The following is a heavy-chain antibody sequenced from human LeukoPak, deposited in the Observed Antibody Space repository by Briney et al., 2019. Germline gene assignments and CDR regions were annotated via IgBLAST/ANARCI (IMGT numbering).Heavy chain of an antibody. CDR2: ISGSGGST. V-gene: IGHV3-23*01. D-gene: IGHD3-22*01. CDR1: GFTFSSYA. J-gene: IGHJ4*02. Sequence: GGSPRLSCAASGFTFSSYAMSWVRQAPGKGLEWVSAISGSGGSTYYADSVKGRFTISRDNSKNTLYLQMNSLRAEDTAVYYCAKEGDYYDSSGYFDYWGQGTLVTVSS. CDR3: AKEGDYYDSSGYFDY.